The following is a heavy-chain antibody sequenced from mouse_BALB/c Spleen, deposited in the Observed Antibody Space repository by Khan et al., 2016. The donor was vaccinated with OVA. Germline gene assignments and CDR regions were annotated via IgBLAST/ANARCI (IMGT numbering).Heavy chain of an antibody. V-gene: IGHV1S136*01. CDR3: ARGNWQSYYFDY. CDR2: INPYNGAT. J-gene: IGHJ2*01. D-gene: IGHD4-1*01. Sequence: VQLKQSGPELVKPGTSVKMSCKASGYRFTSYIIHWVKQRPGQGLEWIGYINPYNGATKYNEKFKGKVTLTSDKSSNTAYMELSSLTSEDSAVYYCARGNWQSYYFDYWGQGTTLTVSS. CDR1: GYRFTSYI.